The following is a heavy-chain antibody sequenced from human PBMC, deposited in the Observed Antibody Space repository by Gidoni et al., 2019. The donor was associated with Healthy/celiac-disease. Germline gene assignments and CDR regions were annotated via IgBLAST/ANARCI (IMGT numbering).Heavy chain of an antibody. J-gene: IGHJ4*02. CDR3: AKARGFTIFGVVNNY. V-gene: IGHV3-23*01. CDR2: ISGSGGST. CDR1: GFTFSSDA. D-gene: IGHD3-3*01. Sequence: EVQLLESGGGLVQPGGSLRLSCAASGFTFSSDAMSWVRQAPGKGLELVSAISGSGGSTYYADSVKGRFTISRDNSKNTLYLQMNSLRAEDTAVYYCAKARGFTIFGVVNNYWGQGTLVTVSS.